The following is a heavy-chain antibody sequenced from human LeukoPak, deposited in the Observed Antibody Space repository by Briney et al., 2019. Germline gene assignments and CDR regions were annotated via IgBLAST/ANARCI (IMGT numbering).Heavy chain of an antibody. D-gene: IGHD6-19*01. CDR2: FDPEDGET. CDR3: ATDRVFGWSKEISYGMDV. CDR1: GYTLTELS. Sequence: ASVKVSCKVSGYTLTELSMHWVRQAPGKGLEWMGGFDPEDGETIYAQKFQGRVTMTEDTSTDTAYMELSSLRSEDTAVYYCATDRVFGWSKEISYGMDVWGQGTTVTVSS. J-gene: IGHJ6*02. V-gene: IGHV1-24*01.